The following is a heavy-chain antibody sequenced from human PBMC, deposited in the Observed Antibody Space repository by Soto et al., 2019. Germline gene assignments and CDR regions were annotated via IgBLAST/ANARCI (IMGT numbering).Heavy chain of an antibody. CDR1: GFTFSSYG. V-gene: IGHV3-33*01. CDR2: IWYDGSNK. Sequence: QVQLVESGGGVVQPGRSLRLSCAASGFTFSSYGMHWVRQAPGKGLEWVAVIWYDGSNKYYADSVKGRFTISRDNSKNTVYLQMNSLRAEDTAVYYCARGDYGMDVWGQGTTVTVSS. CDR3: ARGDYGMDV. J-gene: IGHJ6*02.